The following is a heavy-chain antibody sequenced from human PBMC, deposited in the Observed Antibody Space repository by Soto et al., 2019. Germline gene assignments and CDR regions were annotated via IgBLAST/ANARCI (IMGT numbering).Heavy chain of an antibody. J-gene: IGHJ3*02. Sequence: GESLKISCAASGFTFDDYGMSWVRQAPGKGLEWVSGINWNGGSTGYADSVKGRFTISRDNAKNSLYLQMNSLRAEDTALYYCARGYDSSGYYYVTAFDIWGQGTMVTVSS. CDR2: INWNGGST. CDR1: GFTFDDYG. V-gene: IGHV3-20*04. D-gene: IGHD3-22*01. CDR3: ARGYDSSGYYYVTAFDI.